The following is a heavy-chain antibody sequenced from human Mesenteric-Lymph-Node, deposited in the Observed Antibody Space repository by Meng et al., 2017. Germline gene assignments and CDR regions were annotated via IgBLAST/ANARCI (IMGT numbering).Heavy chain of an antibody. V-gene: IGHV3-11*04. J-gene: IGHJ6*02. Sequence: GESLKISCVASGFRFSDYYMMWLRQAPGKGLEWVSSISTGGTAIYYADSVKGRFTISRDDAKNSLYLQMNSLRAEDTAVYYCARDHYYYGMDVWGQGTTVTVSS. CDR2: ISTGGTAI. CDR1: GFRFSDYY. CDR3: ARDHYYYGMDV.